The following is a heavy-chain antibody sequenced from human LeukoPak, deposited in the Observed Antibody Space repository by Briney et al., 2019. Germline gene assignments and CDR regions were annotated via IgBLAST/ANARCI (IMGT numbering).Heavy chain of an antibody. CDR3: ARSGGSGWDEGFDY. V-gene: IGHV5-51*01. D-gene: IGHD6-19*01. J-gene: IGHJ4*02. CDR2: IYLGDSDT. Sequence: GESLKISCKGSGYIFSSYWIAWVRQMPGKGLEWMGIIYLGDSDTRYSPSFQGQVTISADNSISTAYLQWSSLKASGTATYYCARSGGSGWDEGFDYWGQGTLVTVSS. CDR1: GYIFSSYW.